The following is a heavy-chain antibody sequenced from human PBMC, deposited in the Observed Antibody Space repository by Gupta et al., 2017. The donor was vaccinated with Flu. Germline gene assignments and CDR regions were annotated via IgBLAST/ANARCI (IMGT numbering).Heavy chain of an antibody. V-gene: IGHV4-34*01. J-gene: IGHJ5*02. CDR3: ARSRYKLHNDS. CDR2: VNYSGRT. D-gene: IGHD3-16*01. Sequence: GRSFSDYYWSWIRQAPGKGLEWIGEVNYSGRTNYSPSLKSRVTILVDTAKQQFSLNLTSVTAADTAMYYWARSRYKLHNDSWGQGTLVTVSS. CDR1: GRSFSDYY.